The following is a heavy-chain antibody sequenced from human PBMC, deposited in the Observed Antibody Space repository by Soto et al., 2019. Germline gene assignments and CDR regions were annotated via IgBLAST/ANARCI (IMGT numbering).Heavy chain of an antibody. CDR2: ISWDSGNI. CDR3: AKDGGGWYFGAFDI. J-gene: IGHJ3*02. V-gene: IGHV3-9*01. D-gene: IGHD6-19*01. Sequence: EVQLVESGGGLVQPGRSLRLSCAASGFTFDDDAMHWVRQAPGRGLEWVSGISWDSGNIAYADSVKGRFTISRDNAKKSLYLQMNSLRAEDTALYYCAKDGGGWYFGAFDIWGQGTMVTVSS. CDR1: GFTFDDDA.